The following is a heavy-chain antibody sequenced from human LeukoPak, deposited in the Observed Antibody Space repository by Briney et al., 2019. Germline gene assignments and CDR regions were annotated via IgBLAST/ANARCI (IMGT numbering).Heavy chain of an antibody. J-gene: IGHJ4*02. CDR2: INYSGNT. CDR3: ARRGTAYCRGGNCYSDKYFDY. V-gene: IGHV4-34*01. Sequence: PSETLSLTCAVYGGSLSGYYWTWIRQTPGKGLEWIGEINYSGNTNYNRSLKSRVTISADTSKNQFSLRLSSVTAADTAVYYCARRGTAYCRGGNCYSDKYFDYWGQGTLVTVSS. CDR1: GGSLSGYY. D-gene: IGHD2-15*01.